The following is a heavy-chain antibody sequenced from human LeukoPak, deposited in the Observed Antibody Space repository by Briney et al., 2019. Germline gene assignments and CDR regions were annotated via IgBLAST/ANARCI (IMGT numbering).Heavy chain of an antibody. CDR1: GFTFSDHY. CDR2: ISSSSSTI. CDR3: ARDGVTIFGVVTY. V-gene: IGHV3-48*01. D-gene: IGHD3-3*01. Sequence: GGSLRLSCAASGFTFSDHYMDWVRQAPGRGLEWVSYISSSSSTIYYVDSVKGRFTISRDNAKNSLYLQMNSLRAEDTAVYYCARDGVTIFGVVTYWGQGTLVTVSS. J-gene: IGHJ4*02.